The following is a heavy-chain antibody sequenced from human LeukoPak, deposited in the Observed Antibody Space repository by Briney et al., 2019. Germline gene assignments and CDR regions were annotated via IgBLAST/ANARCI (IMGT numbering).Heavy chain of an antibody. Sequence: ASVKVSCKASGYTFTGYYMHWVRQAPGQGLEWMGWINPNSGGTNYAQKFQGRVTMTRDTSISTAYMELSRLRSDDTAVYYCARDRFPMATYLSYYYGMDVWGQGTTVTVSS. J-gene: IGHJ6*02. D-gene: IGHD5-24*01. CDR1: GYTFTGYY. V-gene: IGHV1-2*02. CDR2: INPNSGGT. CDR3: ARDRFPMATYLSYYYGMDV.